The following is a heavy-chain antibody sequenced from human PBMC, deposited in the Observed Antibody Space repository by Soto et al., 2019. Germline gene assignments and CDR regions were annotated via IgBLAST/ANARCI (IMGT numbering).Heavy chain of an antibody. D-gene: IGHD6-19*01. Sequence: SETLSLTCAVYGGSFSGYYWSWIRQPPGKGLEWIGEIKESGFATYNPSLKRRVTMSVDTANNQFSLKVTSVTAADTAVYYCARGKSSGPLYYFDTWGQGTLVTVSS. CDR2: IKESGFA. V-gene: IGHV4-34*01. CDR3: ARGKSSGPLYYFDT. CDR1: GGSFSGYY. J-gene: IGHJ4*02.